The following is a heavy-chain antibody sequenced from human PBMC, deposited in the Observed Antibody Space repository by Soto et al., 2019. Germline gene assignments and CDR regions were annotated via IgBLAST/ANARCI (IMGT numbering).Heavy chain of an antibody. D-gene: IGHD2-15*01. CDR2: ISYDGSNE. CDR1: GFTFSGYG. Sequence: QVQLVESWGGVVQPGRSLRLSCAASGFTFSGYGMHLGRQAPGKGLEWVAVISYDGSNENYAESVKGRFTISRDNSKNALYLQVNCLRAEDTAVYYCARGGGDSGGRCYSWGQGTLVTVSS. J-gene: IGHJ4*02. CDR3: ARGGGDSGGRCYS. V-gene: IGHV3-33*01.